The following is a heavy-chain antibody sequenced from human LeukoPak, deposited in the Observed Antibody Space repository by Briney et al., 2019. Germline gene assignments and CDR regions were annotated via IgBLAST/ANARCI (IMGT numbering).Heavy chain of an antibody. Sequence: ASVKVSCKASEYSFTDYYIHWVRQAPGQGLEWMGWINPNSGGTNSAQKFQVGITLTRDTSISTAYMELSRLGSDDTAVYYCAAGPVYDYFEFWGQGTLVTVSS. CDR2: INPNSGGT. J-gene: IGHJ4*02. CDR1: EYSFTDYY. CDR3: AAGPVYDYFEF. V-gene: IGHV1-2*02. D-gene: IGHD3-22*01.